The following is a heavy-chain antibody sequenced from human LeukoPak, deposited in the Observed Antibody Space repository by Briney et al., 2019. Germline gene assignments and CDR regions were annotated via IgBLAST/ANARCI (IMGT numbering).Heavy chain of an antibody. J-gene: IGHJ4*02. CDR3: AKRGNYDSSGLYYFDY. CDR2: ISSSSNTI. V-gene: IGHV3-48*01. Sequence: GGSLRLSCAASGFTFSNYSMNWVRQAPGKGLEWISYISSSSNTIYYADSVKGRFTISRDNSKNTLYLQMNSLRAEGTAVYYCAKRGNYDSSGLYYFDYWGQGTLVTVSS. D-gene: IGHD3-22*01. CDR1: GFTFSNYS.